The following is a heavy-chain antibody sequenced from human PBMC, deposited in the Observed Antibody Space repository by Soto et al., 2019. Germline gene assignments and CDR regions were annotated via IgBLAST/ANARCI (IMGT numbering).Heavy chain of an antibody. D-gene: IGHD2-21*02. CDR2: IMPFFGTA. CDR1: GGTFSNYV. J-gene: IGHJ4*02. V-gene: IGHV1-69*06. Sequence: QVQLVQSGAEVKKPGSSVKVSCKASGGTFSNYVISWVRQAPGQGLEWMGGIMPFFGTANYAQKFQDRVTINADKSTTTAYMELSSLRSEDTAVYYCAKGPAPVTYYFDYWGKGTLVTVSS. CDR3: AKGPAPVTYYFDY.